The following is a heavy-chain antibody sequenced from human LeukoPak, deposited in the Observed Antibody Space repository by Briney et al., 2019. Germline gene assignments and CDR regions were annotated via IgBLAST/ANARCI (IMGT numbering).Heavy chain of an antibody. D-gene: IGHD3-16*01. CDR2: IFYNGTDK. J-gene: IGHJ4*02. CDR1: GFIFRTYA. V-gene: IGHV3-30*02. Sequence: GGSLRLSCAASGFIFRTYAMNWVRQAPGKGLEWVAFIFYNGTDKYADSVKGRFTISRDNSKNTLYLEMNRLRPEDTAVYYCATYTNAYWGQGTLVTVSS. CDR3: ATYTNAY.